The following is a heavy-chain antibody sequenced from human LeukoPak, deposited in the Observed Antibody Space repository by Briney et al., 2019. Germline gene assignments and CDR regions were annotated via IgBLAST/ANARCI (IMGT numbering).Heavy chain of an antibody. D-gene: IGHD1-26*01. V-gene: IGHV4-39*01. J-gene: IGHJ4*02. CDR1: GVSISTSTYY. CDR2: MFYRGST. CDR3: ARQGGWGGAASLIEY. Sequence: PSETLSLTCTVSGVSISTSTYYWAWIRQPPGKGLEWIGSMFYRGSTYYNPSLKSRVTISVDTSKNQFSLKLSSVTASDTAILYCARQGGWGGAASLIEYWGQGTLVTVSS.